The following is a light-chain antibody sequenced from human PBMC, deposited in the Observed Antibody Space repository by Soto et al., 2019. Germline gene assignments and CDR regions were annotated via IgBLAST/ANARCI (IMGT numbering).Light chain of an antibody. CDR2: DAS. Sequence: IQMTQSPSSLSASVGDRVTITCRASQGISSALAWYQQKPGKAPKLLIYDASSLESGVPSRFSGSGSGTEFTLTISSLQPDDFATYYCQQMRTFGQGTKVDIK. CDR3: QQMRT. V-gene: IGKV1-13*02. CDR1: QGISSA. J-gene: IGKJ1*01.